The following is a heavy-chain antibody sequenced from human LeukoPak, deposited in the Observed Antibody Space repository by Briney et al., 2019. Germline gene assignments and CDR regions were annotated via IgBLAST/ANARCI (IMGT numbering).Heavy chain of an antibody. V-gene: IGHV3-48*03. CDR1: GFTFSSYE. D-gene: IGHD3-10*01. Sequence: GGSLRLSCAASGFTFSSYEMNWVRQAPGKGLEWVSYISSSGSTIYYADSVKGRFAISRDNAKNSLYLQMNSLRAEDTAVYYCARGTGSYILQYTVPSDYWGQGTLVTVSS. CDR2: ISSSGSTI. J-gene: IGHJ4*02. CDR3: ARGTGSYILQYTVPSDY.